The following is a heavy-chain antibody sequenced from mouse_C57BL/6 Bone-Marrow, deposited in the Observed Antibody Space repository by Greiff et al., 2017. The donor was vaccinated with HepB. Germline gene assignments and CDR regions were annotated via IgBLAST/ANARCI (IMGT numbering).Heavy chain of an antibody. CDR3: TPPDLLCYGGDY. V-gene: IGHV14-4*01. CDR2: IDPENGDT. J-gene: IGHJ4*01. CDR1: GFNIKDDY. D-gene: IGHD2-1*01. Sequence: EVQLQQSGAELVRPGASVKLSCTASGFNIKDDYMHWVKQRPEQGLEWIGWIDPENGDTEYASKFQGKATIPADTSSNTAYLQLSSLTSEDTAVYYCTPPDLLCYGGDYWGQGTSVTVSS.